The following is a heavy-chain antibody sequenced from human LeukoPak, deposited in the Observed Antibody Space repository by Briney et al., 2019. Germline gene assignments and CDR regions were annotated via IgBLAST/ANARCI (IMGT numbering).Heavy chain of an antibody. CDR1: GYSFTSYW. J-gene: IGHJ6*04. D-gene: IGHD5-18*01. CDR3: ALGYSLMVMDV. Sequence: GESLKISCKGSGYSFTSYWISWVRQMPGKGLEWMGRIDPSDSYTNYSPSFQGHVTISADKSISTGYLQWSSLKASDTAMYYCALGYSLMVMDVWGKGTTVTVSS. CDR2: IDPSDSYT. V-gene: IGHV5-10-1*01.